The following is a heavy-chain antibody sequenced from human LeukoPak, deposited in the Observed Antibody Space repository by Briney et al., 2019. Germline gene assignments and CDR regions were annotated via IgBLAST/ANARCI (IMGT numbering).Heavy chain of an antibody. CDR3: ARGAVTTNPSNFDY. CDR1: GGSISSYY. Sequence: SETLSLTCTVSGGSISSYYWSWIRQPPGKGLEWIGYIYYSGSTNYNPSLKSRVTISVDTSKNQFSLKLTSVTAADTAVYFRARGAVTTNPSNFDYWGQGTLVTVSS. J-gene: IGHJ4*02. V-gene: IGHV4-59*08. CDR2: IYYSGST. D-gene: IGHD5-12*01.